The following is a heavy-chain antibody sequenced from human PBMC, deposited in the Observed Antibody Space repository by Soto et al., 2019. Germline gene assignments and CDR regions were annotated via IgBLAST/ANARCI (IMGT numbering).Heavy chain of an antibody. CDR1: GFTFSSYS. J-gene: IGHJ6*02. CDR3: ATDIVATIDYYYGMDV. V-gene: IGHV3-21*01. CDR2: ISSSSSYI. Sequence: EVQLVESGGGLVKPGGSLRLSCAASGFTFSSYSMNWVRQAPGKGLEWVSSISSSSSYIYYADSVKGRFTISRDNAKNSLYLQMNSLRAEDTAVYCCATDIVATIDYYYGMDVWGQGTTVTVSS. D-gene: IGHD5-12*01.